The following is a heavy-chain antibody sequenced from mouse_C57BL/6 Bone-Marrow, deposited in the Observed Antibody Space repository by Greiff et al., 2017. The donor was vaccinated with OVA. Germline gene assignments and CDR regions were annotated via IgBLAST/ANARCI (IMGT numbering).Heavy chain of an antibody. V-gene: IGHV1-5*01. CDR3: TRGGVYDGCFAY. CDR2: IYPGNSDT. Sequence: EVQLQQSGTVLARPGASVKMSCKTSGYTFTSYWMHWVKQRPGQGLEWIGAIYPGNSDTSYNQKFKGKAKLTAVTSASTAYLELSSLKNEDSAVYYCTRGGVYDGCFAYWGQGTLVTVSA. J-gene: IGHJ3*01. CDR1: GYTFTSYW. D-gene: IGHD2-3*01.